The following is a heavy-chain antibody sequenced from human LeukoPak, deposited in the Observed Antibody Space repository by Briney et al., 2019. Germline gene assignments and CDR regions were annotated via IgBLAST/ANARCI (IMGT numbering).Heavy chain of an antibody. CDR3: ARGRGDTVTDYYYYGMDV. CDR1: GFTFSSYG. CDR2: LWYDGSNK. Sequence: GGSLRLSCAASGFTFSSYGMHWVRQAPGKGLEWVAVLWYDGSNKYYADSVKGRFTISRDNSKNTLYLQMNSLRAEDTAVYYCARGRGDTVTDYYYYGMDVWGQGTTVTVSS. J-gene: IGHJ6*02. V-gene: IGHV3-33*01. D-gene: IGHD4-4*01.